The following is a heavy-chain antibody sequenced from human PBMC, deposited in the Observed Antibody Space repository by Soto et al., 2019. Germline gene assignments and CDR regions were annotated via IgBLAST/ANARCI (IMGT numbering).Heavy chain of an antibody. CDR3: ARANTQYYYDSRGSSCGMEV. CDR2: IYYSGIT. CDR1: GVSISIGDDY. D-gene: IGHD3-22*01. V-gene: IGHV4-30-4*01. Sequence: SWTXSVTCTVSGVSISIGDDYWRWIRQPPGNGLEWIGYIYYSGITYYNPSLKSRVTISLDTSKNQFSLKLSSVTAADTAVYYCARANTQYYYDSRGSSCGMEVWGQGTTVTVYS. J-gene: IGHJ6*02.